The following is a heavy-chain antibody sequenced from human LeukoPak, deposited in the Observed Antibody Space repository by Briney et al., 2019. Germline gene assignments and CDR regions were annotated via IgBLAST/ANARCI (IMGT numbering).Heavy chain of an antibody. V-gene: IGHV3-30*18. D-gene: IGHD4-17*01. J-gene: IGHJ4*02. CDR1: GFTFSSYG. CDR2: ISYDGSNK. Sequence: GGSLRLSCAASGFTFSSYGMHWVRQAPGKGLEWVAVISYDGSNKYYADSVRGRFTISRDNSKNTLYLQMNSLRAEDTAVYYCAKDTLAYGDSYFDYWGQGTLVTVS. CDR3: AKDTLAYGDSYFDY.